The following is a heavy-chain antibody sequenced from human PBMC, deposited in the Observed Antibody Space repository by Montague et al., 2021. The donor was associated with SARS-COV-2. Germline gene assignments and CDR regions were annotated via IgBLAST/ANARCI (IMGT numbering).Heavy chain of an antibody. J-gene: IGHJ5*02. CDR3: ARDWEEAARRDCFDP. CDR2: ISGKNDDA. D-gene: IGHD6-6*01. V-gene: IGHV1-18*01. CDR1: GYTFINYG. Sequence: SVKVSFKASGYTFINYGISWVRQAPGQGPEWMGWISGKNDDANHADDFQDRVTVTADPTTETAYLELNRLTFDDTAVYYCARDWEEAARRDCFDPWGQGTLVIVSS.